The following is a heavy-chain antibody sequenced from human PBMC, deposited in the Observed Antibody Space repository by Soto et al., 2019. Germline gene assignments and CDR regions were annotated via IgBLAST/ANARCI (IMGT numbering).Heavy chain of an antibody. Sequence: SVKVSCKASGGTFSSYAISWVRQAPGQGLEWMGGIIPIFGTANYAQKFQGRVTITADESTSTAYMELSSLRSEDTAVYYCAARELRVVAGYYYYGMDVWGQGTTVTVSS. CDR2: IIPIFGTA. J-gene: IGHJ6*02. CDR3: AARELRVVAGYYYYGMDV. CDR1: GGTFSSYA. D-gene: IGHD2-15*01. V-gene: IGHV1-69*13.